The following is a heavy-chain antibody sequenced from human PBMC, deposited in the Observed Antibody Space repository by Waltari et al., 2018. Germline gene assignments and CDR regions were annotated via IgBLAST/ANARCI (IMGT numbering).Heavy chain of an antibody. CDR2: MNPNSGNT. D-gene: IGHD1-26*01. CDR3: ARSSGRSNYYYGMDV. Sequence: QVQLVQSGAEVKKPGASVTVSCKASGYTFTSYDITWFRLAPGQGLEWMGWMNPNSGNTGYAQKFQGRVTMTRNTSISTAYMELSSLRSEDTAVYYCARSSGRSNYYYGMDVWGQGTTVTVSS. J-gene: IGHJ6*02. CDR1: GYTFTSYD. V-gene: IGHV1-8*01.